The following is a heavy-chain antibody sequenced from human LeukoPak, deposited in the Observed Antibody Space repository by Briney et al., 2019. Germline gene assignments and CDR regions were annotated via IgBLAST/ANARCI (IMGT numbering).Heavy chain of an antibody. CDR1: GFTFSSYA. CDR2: ISGSGGST. Sequence: GGSLRPSCAASGFTFSSYAMSWVRQAPGKGLEWVSGISGSGGSTYYADSVKGRFTISRDNSKNTLYLQMNSLRAEDTAVYYCAKDVEALVVVTARFDYWGQGTLVTVSS. D-gene: IGHD2-21*02. J-gene: IGHJ4*02. V-gene: IGHV3-23*01. CDR3: AKDVEALVVVTARFDY.